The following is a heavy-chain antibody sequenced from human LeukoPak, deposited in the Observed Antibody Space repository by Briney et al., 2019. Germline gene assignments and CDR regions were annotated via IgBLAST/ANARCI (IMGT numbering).Heavy chain of an antibody. CDR2: ISSSSSYI. J-gene: IGHJ4*02. D-gene: IGHD3-22*01. CDR1: GFTFSSYS. Sequence: GGSLRLSCAASGFTFSSYSMNWVRQAPGKGLEWVSSISSSSSYIYYADSVKGRFTISRDNAKNSLYLQMNSLRAEDTALYYCAREKDYDSSGCFDYWGQGTLVTVSS. V-gene: IGHV3-21*04. CDR3: AREKDYDSSGCFDY.